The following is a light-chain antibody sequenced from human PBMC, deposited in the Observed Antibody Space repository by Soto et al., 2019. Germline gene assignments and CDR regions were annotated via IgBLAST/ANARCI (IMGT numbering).Light chain of an antibody. Sequence: EIVLTQSPATLSLSPGERATLSCRASQSVSSYLAWYQQKPGQAPRLLIYDASNRATGIPARFSGSGSGTDFTLTISGLEPEDCAVYYCQQRSNWPPFFGQGTRLEIK. CDR3: QQRSNWPPF. CDR2: DAS. CDR1: QSVSSY. V-gene: IGKV3-11*01. J-gene: IGKJ5*01.